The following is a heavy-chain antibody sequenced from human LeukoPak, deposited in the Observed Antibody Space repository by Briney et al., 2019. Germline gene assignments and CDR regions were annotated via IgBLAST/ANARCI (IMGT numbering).Heavy chain of an antibody. CDR1: GFTVSSNY. V-gene: IGHV3-53*01. Sequence: GGSLRHSCAASGFTVSSNYMSWVRQAPGKGLEWVSVIHNSGNTYYADSVKGRFTISRDNSKNTLYLQMNSLRAEDTAVYYCAGSIAAAGDYWGQGTLVTVSS. J-gene: IGHJ4*02. CDR2: IHNSGNT. D-gene: IGHD6-13*01. CDR3: AGSIAAAGDY.